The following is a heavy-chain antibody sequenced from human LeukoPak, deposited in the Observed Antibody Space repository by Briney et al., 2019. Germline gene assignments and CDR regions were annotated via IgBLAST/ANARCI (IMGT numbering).Heavy chain of an antibody. CDR2: INPNGGST. CDR3: ARVRVSGSYLYYFDS. V-gene: IGHV1-46*01. D-gene: IGHD1-26*01. Sequence: ASVKVSCKASGYTFINYFMHWVRQAPGQGLEWMGIINPNGGSTSYAQKFQGRVTMTRDTSTSTVYMELSSLRSEDTAVYYCARVRVSGSYLYYFDSWGQGNLVTVSS. J-gene: IGHJ4*02. CDR1: GYTFINYF.